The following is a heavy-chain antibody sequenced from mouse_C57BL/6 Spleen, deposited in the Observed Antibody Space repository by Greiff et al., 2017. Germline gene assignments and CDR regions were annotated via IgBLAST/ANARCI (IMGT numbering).Heavy chain of an antibody. Sequence: QVQLQQPGAELVMPGASVKLSCKASGYTFTSYWMHWVKQRPGQGLEWIGEIDPSDSYTNYNQKFKGKSTLTVDKAASTAYMQLSSLTSEDSPVYYCARAYYSNPSWYFDFGGTGTTVTVSS. J-gene: IGHJ1*03. CDR2: IDPSDSYT. CDR1: GYTFTSYW. V-gene: IGHV1-69*01. D-gene: IGHD2-5*01. CDR3: ARAYYSNPSWYFDF.